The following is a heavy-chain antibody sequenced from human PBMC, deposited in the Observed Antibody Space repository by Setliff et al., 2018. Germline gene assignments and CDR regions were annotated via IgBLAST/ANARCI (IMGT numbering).Heavy chain of an antibody. CDR3: ARDRRCSSTGCWTDDAFDI. D-gene: IGHD2-2*01. V-gene: IGHV7-4-1*02. CDR1: GYTFTSYA. Sequence: ASVKVSCKASGYTFTSYAMNWVRQAPGQGLEWMGWINTNTGNPTYAQGFTGRFVFSLDTSVSTAYLQISSLKAEDTAVYYCARDRRCSSTGCWTDDAFDIWAQGTMVTVSS. J-gene: IGHJ3*02. CDR2: INTNTGNP.